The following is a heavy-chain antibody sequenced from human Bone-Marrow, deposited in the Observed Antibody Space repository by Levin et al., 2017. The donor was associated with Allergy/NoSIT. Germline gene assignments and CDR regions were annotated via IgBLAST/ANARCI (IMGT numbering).Heavy chain of an antibody. CDR1: GFTFTDYA. J-gene: IGHJ6*02. D-gene: IGHD4-23*01. V-gene: IGHV3-9*01. CDR2: VSWNSGTI. CDR3: ARHKDYDGNGYYYYGMDV. Sequence: GGSLRLSCAASGFTFTDYAIHWIRQAPGRGLEWVSGVSWNSGTIGYADSVKGRFTISRDNAKNSLYLQMNSLRTEDTALYFCARHKDYDGNGYYYYGMDVWGQGTTVTVSS.